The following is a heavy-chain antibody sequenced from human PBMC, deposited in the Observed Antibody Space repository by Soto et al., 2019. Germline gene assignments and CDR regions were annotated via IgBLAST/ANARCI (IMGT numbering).Heavy chain of an antibody. CDR2: INPNSGGT. Sequence: GASVKISCKASGYTFTGYYMHWVRQAPGQGLEWMGWINPNSGGTNYAQKFQGRVTMTRDTSISTAYMELSRLRSDDTAVYYCARALSLGIAAHPWGQGTLVTVSS. V-gene: IGHV1-2*02. CDR1: GYTFTGYY. D-gene: IGHD6-6*01. J-gene: IGHJ4*02. CDR3: ARALSLGIAAHP.